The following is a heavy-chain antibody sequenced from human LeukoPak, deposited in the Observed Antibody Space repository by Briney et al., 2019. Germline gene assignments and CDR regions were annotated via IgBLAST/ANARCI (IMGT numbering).Heavy chain of an antibody. CDR3: AKDGNTAMGN. Sequence: GGSVRLSCAASGFTFSSYAMSWVRQAPGKGLEWVSAISGSGGSTYYAHSVKGRFTITRDNSKNTLYLQMNSLRAEDTAVYYCAKDGNTAMGNWGQGTLVTVSS. V-gene: IGHV3-23*01. J-gene: IGHJ4*02. CDR1: GFTFSSYA. D-gene: IGHD5-18*01. CDR2: ISGSGGST.